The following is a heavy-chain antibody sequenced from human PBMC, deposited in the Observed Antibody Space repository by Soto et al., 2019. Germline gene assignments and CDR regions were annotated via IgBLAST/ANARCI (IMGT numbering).Heavy chain of an antibody. Sequence: SVKVSCKASGFTFTSSAVQWVRQARGQRLEWIGWIVVGSGNTNYAQKFQERVTITRDMSTSTAYMELSSLRSEDTAVYYCAADPYYYDSSGYHAPDAFDIWGQGTMVTVSS. CDR1: GFTFTSSA. J-gene: IGHJ3*02. CDR2: IVVGSGNT. CDR3: AADPYYYDSSGYHAPDAFDI. V-gene: IGHV1-58*01. D-gene: IGHD3-22*01.